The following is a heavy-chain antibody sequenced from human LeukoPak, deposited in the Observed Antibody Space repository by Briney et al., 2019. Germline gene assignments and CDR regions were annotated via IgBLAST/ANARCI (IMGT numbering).Heavy chain of an antibody. CDR2: IHYAGST. J-gene: IGHJ4*02. Sequence: PSETLSLTCTVSGGSISSSTYYWGWIRQPPGKGLDWIGMIHYAGSTYYNPSLKSRVTISLDTSKNQFSLKLRSVTAADTAVYYCARTYSYNPEYWGQGTLVTVSS. CDR1: GGSISSSTYY. CDR3: ARTYSYNPEY. D-gene: IGHD3-16*02. V-gene: IGHV4-39*01.